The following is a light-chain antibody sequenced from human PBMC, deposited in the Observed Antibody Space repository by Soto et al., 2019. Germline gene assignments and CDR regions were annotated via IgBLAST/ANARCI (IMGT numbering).Light chain of an antibody. V-gene: IGLV2-14*01. Sequence: QSALTQPASVSGSPGQSITISCTGTSSDVGSYNHVSWYQQHPGKAHNLIIYEVRNRPSVLSNRLSGSTSGITASLTISGLQADDEADYYCCSYTSSSIRVFGGGTKVTVL. CDR1: SSDVGSYNH. CDR2: EVR. CDR3: CSYTSSSIRV. J-gene: IGLJ3*02.